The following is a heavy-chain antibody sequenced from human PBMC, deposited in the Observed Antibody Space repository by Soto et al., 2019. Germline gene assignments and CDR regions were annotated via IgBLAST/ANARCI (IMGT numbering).Heavy chain of an antibody. V-gene: IGHV4-59*12. CDR1: GGSLSPNY. CDR3: ARGIEGWYQGRYYYGMDV. J-gene: IGHJ6*02. Sequence: SETLSLTCTVSGGSLSPNYWSWIRQPPGKGLEWIGYIYYGGTTTNNPSLNSRVAISIDTSKNQFSLTLSSVTAADTAVYYCARGIEGWYQGRYYYGMDVWGQGTTVTVSS. D-gene: IGHD6-19*01. CDR2: IYYGGTT.